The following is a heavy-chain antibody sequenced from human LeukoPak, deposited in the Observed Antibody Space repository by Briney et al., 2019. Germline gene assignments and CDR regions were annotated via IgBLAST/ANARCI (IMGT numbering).Heavy chain of an antibody. CDR2: IYYSGST. V-gene: IGHV4-59*01. CDR1: GGSITNSY. D-gene: IGHD1-7*01. CDR3: ARGARTFDY. Sequence: PSETLSLTCTVSGGSITNSYWSWIRQPPGKGLESIGYIYYSGSTNYNPSLNSRVAISVDTSEHQFSLKLTSVTAADTAVYYCARGARTFDYWGQGTLVTVSS. J-gene: IGHJ4*02.